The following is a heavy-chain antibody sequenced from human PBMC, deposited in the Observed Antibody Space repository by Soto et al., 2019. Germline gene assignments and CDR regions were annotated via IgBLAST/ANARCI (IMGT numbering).Heavy chain of an antibody. D-gene: IGHD3-3*01. Sequence: PGGSLRLSCAASTFTFSSHAMSWVRQAPGKGLEWVSTISGSGGSTYYADSVKGRFTISRDNSKSALYLQMNSLRAEDTAIYYCAKGSDISLFYFDDWGQGTLVTVS. CDR2: ISGSGGST. J-gene: IGHJ4*02. CDR1: TFTFSSHA. V-gene: IGHV3-23*01. CDR3: AKGSDISLFYFDD.